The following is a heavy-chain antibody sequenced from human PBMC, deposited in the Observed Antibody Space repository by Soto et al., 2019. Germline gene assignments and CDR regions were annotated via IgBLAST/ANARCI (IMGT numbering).Heavy chain of an antibody. D-gene: IGHD5-18*01. CDR2: IYHSGST. CDR3: ARGRGYSYGIDY. J-gene: IGHJ4*02. V-gene: IGHV4-61*01. Sequence: SDTLSLTCSVTGVSGRSYSSYWRWNRKAPGPPLEFLGYIYHSGSTNYNPSLKSRVTISVDTSKNQFSLKLSSVTAADSAMYYGARGRGYSYGIDYCGLGTLVT. CDR1: GVSGRSYSSY.